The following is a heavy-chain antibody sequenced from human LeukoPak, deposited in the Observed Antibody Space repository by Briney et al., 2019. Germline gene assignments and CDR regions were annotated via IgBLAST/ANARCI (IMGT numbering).Heavy chain of an antibody. D-gene: IGHD3-22*01. V-gene: IGHV3-23*01. CDR2: LSGGGDRT. Sequence: GGSLRLSCAASGFTFSSYAMSWVRQAPGKGLEWVSALSGGGDRTYYADSVKGRFTISRDNSNNTLYLQMNSLRAEDTALYYCASIPFYYDSSALSPAFDIWGQGTVVTVSS. CDR1: GFTFSSYA. J-gene: IGHJ3*02. CDR3: ASIPFYYDSSALSPAFDI.